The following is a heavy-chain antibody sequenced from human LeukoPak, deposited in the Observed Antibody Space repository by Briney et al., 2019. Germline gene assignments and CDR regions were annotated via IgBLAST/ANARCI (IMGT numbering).Heavy chain of an antibody. D-gene: IGHD6-19*01. V-gene: IGHV3-23*01. Sequence: PGGTLRLSCPVSGFNFGNYCLKCVRQAARKGLGWVCTISGRGANTHYRDSVKGRFTISRDNSKNTLYLHMNSLRVEDTAKYFCAKTRSSGWYTPFDTWGQGTLVTVSS. CDR2: ISGRGANT. CDR1: GFNFGNYC. J-gene: IGHJ4*02. CDR3: AKTRSSGWYTPFDT.